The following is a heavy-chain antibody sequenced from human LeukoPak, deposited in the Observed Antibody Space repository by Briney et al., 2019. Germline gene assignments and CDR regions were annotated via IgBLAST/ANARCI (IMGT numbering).Heavy chain of an antibody. V-gene: IGHV3-23*01. D-gene: IGHD3-22*01. Sequence: PGGSLRLSCVASGFTFSTHAMSWVRLAPGKGLEWVSAIGGSVGSTYYADSVKGRFTISRDNSKDTLYLQMNSLRVEDTATYYCAKRDSSGSYPYYFDYWGQGTLVTVSS. CDR2: IGGSVGST. CDR1: GFTFSTHA. J-gene: IGHJ4*02. CDR3: AKRDSSGSYPYYFDY.